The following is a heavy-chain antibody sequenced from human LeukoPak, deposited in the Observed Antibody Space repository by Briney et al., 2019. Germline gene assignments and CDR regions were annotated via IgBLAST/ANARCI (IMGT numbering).Heavy chain of an antibody. CDR1: GFTFSTYW. V-gene: IGHV3-7*01. CDR3: ARDRVVARPCLDY. J-gene: IGHJ4*02. CDR2: INQDGSDT. Sequence: SGGSLRLSCAASGFTFSTYWMSWVRQAPGKGLEWVASINQDGSDTYYVDSVKGRFTISRDNAKNSLYMQMNSLRAEDTAVYYCARDRVVARPCLDYSGQGTLVTVSS. D-gene: IGHD6-6*01.